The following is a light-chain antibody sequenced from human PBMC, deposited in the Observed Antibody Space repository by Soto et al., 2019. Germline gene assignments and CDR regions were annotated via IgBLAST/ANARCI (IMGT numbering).Light chain of an antibody. Sequence: AIQMTQSPSSLSASVGDRVTITCRASQGIRNDLGWYQQKPGKAPKLLIYAGSSLQSGVPSRFSGSGTGTDFTLTISSLQPEDFTTYYCLQKYNYPQTFGQGTKVEIK. J-gene: IGKJ1*01. V-gene: IGKV1-6*01. CDR1: QGIRND. CDR2: AGS. CDR3: LQKYNYPQT.